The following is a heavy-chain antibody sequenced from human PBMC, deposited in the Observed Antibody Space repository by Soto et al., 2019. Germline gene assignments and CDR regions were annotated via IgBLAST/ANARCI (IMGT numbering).Heavy chain of an antibody. Sequence: SVKGSCKASGGTFSSYAISWVRQAPGQGLEWMGGIIPIFGTANYAQKFQGRVTITADESTSTAYMELSSLRSEDTAVYYSAGNPHDYSNYAWFYWGQGTLVTVSS. CDR3: AGNPHDYSNYAWFY. J-gene: IGHJ4*02. CDR1: GGTFSSYA. CDR2: IIPIFGTA. D-gene: IGHD4-4*01. V-gene: IGHV1-69*13.